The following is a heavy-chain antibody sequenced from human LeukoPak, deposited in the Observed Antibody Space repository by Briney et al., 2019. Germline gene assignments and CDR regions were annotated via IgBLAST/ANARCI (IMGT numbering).Heavy chain of an antibody. CDR2: INPNSGGT. CDR3: ATSPRQITVIRGGVYY. Sequence: ASVKVSCKASGYTFTGYYMHWVRQAPGQGLEWMGWINPNSGGTKSAQKFQGRVTMTRDTSISTAYMELSRLRSDDTAVYYCATSPRQITVIRGGVYYWGQGTLVTVSS. V-gene: IGHV1-2*02. J-gene: IGHJ4*02. CDR1: GYTFTGYY. D-gene: IGHD4-11*01.